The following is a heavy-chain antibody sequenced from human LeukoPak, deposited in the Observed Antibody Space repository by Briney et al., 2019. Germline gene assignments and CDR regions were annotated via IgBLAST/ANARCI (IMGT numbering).Heavy chain of an antibody. V-gene: IGHV3-30-3*01. CDR2: ITSDGSKK. D-gene: IGHD3-10*01. J-gene: IGHJ3*02. Sequence: PGGSLRLSCAASGFTFSTYAMHWVRQAPGKGLEGVVAITSDGSKKYYADSVKGRITISRDNSKSSLYLQMNSLTPEDTAVYYCARTALRYYGSGSFSLDVFDIWGQGTMVTVSS. CDR3: ARTALRYYGSGSFSLDVFDI. CDR1: GFTFSTYA.